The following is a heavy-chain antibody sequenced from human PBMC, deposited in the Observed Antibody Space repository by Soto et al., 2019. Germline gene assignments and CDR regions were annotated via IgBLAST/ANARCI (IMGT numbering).Heavy chain of an antibody. V-gene: IGHV1-18*01. J-gene: IGHJ4*02. CDR2: ISTDNGNT. CDR3: ARDGLGYCSSSSCYDFDS. CDR1: GNTFPNYG. Sequence: QAQLVQSGAEVKKPGASVKVSCKASGNTFPNYGISWVRQAPGQGLEWMGWISTDNGNTKYAQKFQGRVSMTTDTSTNTAYMELRSLRSDDTAVYYCARDGLGYCSSSSCYDFDSWGQGTLVTVSS. D-gene: IGHD2-2*01.